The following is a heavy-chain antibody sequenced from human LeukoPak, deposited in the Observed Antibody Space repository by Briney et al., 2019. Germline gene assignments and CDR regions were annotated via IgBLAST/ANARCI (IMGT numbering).Heavy chain of an antibody. V-gene: IGHV3-23*01. J-gene: IGHJ4*02. CDR2: ITYNADST. D-gene: IGHD1-1*01. CDR3: AKDASYNFGPLEY. CDR1: GFTFSASA. Sequence: GGSLRLSCAASGFTFSASAMTWVRQAPGKGLEWVSTITYNADSTYYADSLKGRFTITRDNSKNMLFLQMNSLRADDTAVYYCAKDASYNFGPLEYWGQGTLVTVS.